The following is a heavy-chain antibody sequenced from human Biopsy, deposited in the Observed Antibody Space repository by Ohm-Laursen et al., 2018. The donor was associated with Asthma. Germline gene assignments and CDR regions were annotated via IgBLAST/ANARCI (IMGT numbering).Heavy chain of an antibody. D-gene: IGHD6-25*01. J-gene: IGHJ6*02. Sequence: SLRLSCSASGFSFSDYYMTWMRQAPGKGLEWVSSISSSGSTTYPAESVKGRFTISRDNAQKSLFLQMESLRAEDTAIYYCARVFESSEWGPFYHFGLDVWGQGTTVAVSS. CDR2: ISSSGSTT. CDR1: GFSFSDYY. CDR3: ARVFESSEWGPFYHFGLDV. V-gene: IGHV3-11*01.